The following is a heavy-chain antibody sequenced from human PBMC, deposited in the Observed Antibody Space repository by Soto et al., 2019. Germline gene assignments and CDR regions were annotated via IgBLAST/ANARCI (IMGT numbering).Heavy chain of an antibody. V-gene: IGHV3-15*07. CDR2: IKSKTDGGTT. CDR1: GFTFSNAW. J-gene: IGHJ4*02. D-gene: IGHD3-10*01. CDR3: TTEEVLWFGELVEEEH. Sequence: GGSLRLSCAASGFTFSNAWMNWVRQAPGKGLEWVGRIKSKTDGGTTDYAAPVKGRFTISRDDSKNTLYLQMNSLKTEDTAVYYCTTEEVLWFGELVEEEHWGQGTLVTVSS.